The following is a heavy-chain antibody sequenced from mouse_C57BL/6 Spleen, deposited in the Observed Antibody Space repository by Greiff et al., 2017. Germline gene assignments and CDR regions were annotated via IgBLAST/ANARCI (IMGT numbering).Heavy chain of an antibody. CDR3: AKRGDYGNYEAGAMDY. CDR2: IWRGGST. D-gene: IGHD2-1*01. Sequence: VHLVASGPGLVQPSQSLSITCTVSGFSLTSYGVHWVRQSPGKGLEWLGVIWRGGSTDYNAAFMSRLSITKDNATSQVFFKMSSLQADDTAIYYCAKRGDYGNYEAGAMDYWGQGTSVTVS. CDR1: GFSLTSYG. V-gene: IGHV2-5*01. J-gene: IGHJ4*01.